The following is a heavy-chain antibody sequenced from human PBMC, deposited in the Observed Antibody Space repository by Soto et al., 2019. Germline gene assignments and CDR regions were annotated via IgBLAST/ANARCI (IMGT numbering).Heavy chain of an antibody. J-gene: IGHJ4*02. V-gene: IGHV4-31*03. CDR2: IYDSGST. Sequence: QVQLQESGPGLVKPSQTLSLTCTVSGGSITSGGYYWSWIRQHPGKGLEWLGYIYDSGSTFYNPSPKSRITLSVDTSKNQFSLKLSSVTVADTAVYFCARKQAGYFYGIDYWGQGTLVTVSS. CDR1: GGSITSGGYY. CDR3: ARKQAGYFYGIDY. D-gene: IGHD3-10*01.